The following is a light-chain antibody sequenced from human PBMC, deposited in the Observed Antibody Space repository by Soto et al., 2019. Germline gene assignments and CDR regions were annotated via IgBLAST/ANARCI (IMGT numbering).Light chain of an antibody. CDR2: GAS. Sequence: DIQMTQSPSTLSASVGGRVTITCRASQSVGTWVAWYQQKPGKAPKLLIYGASNLESGVPSRFSGSASGTEFTLTITTLQPDDFATYFCQQYNRNTWSLGPGTKVDLK. V-gene: IGKV1-5*01. CDR1: QSVGTW. J-gene: IGKJ1*01. CDR3: QQYNRNTWS.